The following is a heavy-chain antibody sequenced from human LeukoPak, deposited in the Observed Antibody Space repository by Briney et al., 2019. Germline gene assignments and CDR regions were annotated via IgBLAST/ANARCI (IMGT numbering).Heavy chain of an antibody. CDR3: ARQDIVVVPAGVPYPDAFDI. CDR1: GYSFTSYW. CDR2: IYPGDSDT. J-gene: IGHJ3*02. V-gene: IGHV5-51*01. Sequence: GESLKISCKGSGYSFTSYWISCVRQMPAKSLEWMGIIYPGDSDTRYSPSFQSQLTISADKSFSTAYLQWSSLKASDTAMYYCARQDIVVVPAGVPYPDAFDIWGQGTMVTVSS. D-gene: IGHD2-2*01.